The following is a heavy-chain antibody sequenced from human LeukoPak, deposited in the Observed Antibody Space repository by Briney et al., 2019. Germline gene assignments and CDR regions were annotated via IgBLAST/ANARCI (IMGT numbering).Heavy chain of an antibody. V-gene: IGHV4-39*07. CDR2: IYYSGST. CDR3: ARGMELRHFDY. D-gene: IGHD1-7*01. J-gene: IGHJ4*02. Sequence: SETLSLTCTVSGGSISSSSYYWGWIRQPPGKGLEWIGSIYYSGSTYYNPPLKSRVTISVDTSKNQFSLKLSSVTAADTAVYYCARGMELRHFDYWGQGTLVTVSS. CDR1: GGSISSSSYY.